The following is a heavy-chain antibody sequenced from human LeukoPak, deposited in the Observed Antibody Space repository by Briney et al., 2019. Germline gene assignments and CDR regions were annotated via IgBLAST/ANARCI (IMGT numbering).Heavy chain of an antibody. Sequence: GESLKISCKGSVYSFTSYWIGWVRQMPGKGLEWVGIIYPGDSDTRYSPSFQGQVTVSADKSISTAYLQWSSLKASDTAMYYCARLYDILTGNSFDYWGQGTLVTVSS. V-gene: IGHV5-51*01. CDR3: ARLYDILTGNSFDY. CDR2: IYPGDSDT. CDR1: VYSFTSYW. J-gene: IGHJ4*02. D-gene: IGHD3-9*01.